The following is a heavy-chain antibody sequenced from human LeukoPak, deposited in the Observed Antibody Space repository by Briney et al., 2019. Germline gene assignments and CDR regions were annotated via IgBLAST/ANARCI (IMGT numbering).Heavy chain of an antibody. CDR2: INPSGGST. CDR3: AREDIVVVVAATPSHPLDY. Sequence: ASVKVSCKASGYTFTSYYIHWVRQALGQGLEWMGIINPSGGSTSYAQKFQGRVTMTRDMSTSTVYMELSSLRSEDTAVYYCAREDIVVVVAATPSHPLDYWGQGTLVTVSS. V-gene: IGHV1-46*01. CDR1: GYTFTSYY. J-gene: IGHJ4*02. D-gene: IGHD2-15*01.